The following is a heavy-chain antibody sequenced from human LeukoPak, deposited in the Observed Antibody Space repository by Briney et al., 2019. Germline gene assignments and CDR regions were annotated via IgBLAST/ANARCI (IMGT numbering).Heavy chain of an antibody. CDR2: INHSGST. CDR3: ARERIQLGSLHLYWYFDL. CDR1: GGSFSGYY. V-gene: IGHV4-34*01. Sequence: SETLSRTCAVYGGSFSGYYWSWIRQPPGKGLEWIGEINHSGSTNYNPSLKSRVTISVDTSKNQFSLKLSSVTAADTAVYYCARERIQLGSLHLYWYFDLWGRGTLVTVSS. D-gene: IGHD5-18*01. J-gene: IGHJ2*01.